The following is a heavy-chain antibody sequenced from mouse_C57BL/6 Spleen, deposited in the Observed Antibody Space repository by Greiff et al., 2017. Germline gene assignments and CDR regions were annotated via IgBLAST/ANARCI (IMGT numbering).Heavy chain of an antibody. CDR1: GFTIKNTY. Sequence: EVQLQQSVAELVRPGASVKLSCTASGFTIKNTYMHWVKQRPEQGLEWIGRIDPANGNTNYAPKFQGKATITADTSSNTAYLQLSSLTSEDTAIYYCARSVLAGRDYFDDWGQGTTLTVSA. CDR3: ARSVLAGRDYFDD. V-gene: IGHV14-3*01. CDR2: IDPANGNT. J-gene: IGHJ2*01. D-gene: IGHD1-1*01.